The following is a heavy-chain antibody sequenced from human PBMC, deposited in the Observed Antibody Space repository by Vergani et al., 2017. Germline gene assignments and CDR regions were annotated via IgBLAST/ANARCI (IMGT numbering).Heavy chain of an antibody. V-gene: IGHV3-21*01. J-gene: IGHJ6*03. Sequence: EVQLVEAGGGLVKPGGSLRLSCAASGFTFSSYSMNWVRQAPGKGLEWVSSISSSSSYIYYADSVKGRFTISRDNAKNSLYMQMNSLRSEDTAVYYCYSGYYVPPDYYYYYMDVWGKGTTVTVSS. D-gene: IGHD5-12*01. CDR2: ISSSSSYI. CDR3: YSGYYVPPDYYYYYMDV. CDR1: GFTFSSYS.